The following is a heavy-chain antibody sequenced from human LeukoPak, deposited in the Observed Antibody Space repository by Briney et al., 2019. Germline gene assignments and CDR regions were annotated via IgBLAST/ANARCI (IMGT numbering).Heavy chain of an antibody. CDR3: ASVYGSGSYPDY. D-gene: IGHD3-10*01. V-gene: IGHV1-2*02. J-gene: IGHJ4*02. CDR2: INPNSGGT. CDR1: GYTFTGYY. Sequence: ASVKVSCKASGYTFTGYYMHRVRQAPGQGLEWMGWINPNSGGTNYAQKFQGRVTMTRDTSISTAYMELSRLRSDDTAVYYCASVYGSGSYPDYWGQGTLVTVSS.